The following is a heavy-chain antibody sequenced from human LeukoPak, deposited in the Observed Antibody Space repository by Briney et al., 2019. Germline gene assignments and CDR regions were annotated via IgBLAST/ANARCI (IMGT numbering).Heavy chain of an antibody. J-gene: IGHJ4*02. CDR1: GYTFTSYY. CDR3: ARDIHRTTTWYGTWDY. D-gene: IGHD6-13*01. V-gene: IGHV1-46*01. Sequence: ASVKVSCKASGYTFTSYYMHWVRQAPGQGLEWMGIINPSGGSTGYAQKFQGRVTMTRDTSTSTVYMELSSLRSEDTAVYYCARDIHRTTTWYGTWDYWGQGTLVAVSS. CDR2: INPSGGST.